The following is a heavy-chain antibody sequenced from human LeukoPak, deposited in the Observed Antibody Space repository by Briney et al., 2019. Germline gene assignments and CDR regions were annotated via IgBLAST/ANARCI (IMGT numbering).Heavy chain of an antibody. CDR3: AKDVRGYNRPVDH. V-gene: IGHV3-23*01. D-gene: IGHD3-10*02. CDR1: GFTFSAYA. J-gene: IGHJ4*01. Sequence: GGSLRLSCAASGFTFSAYAMNWVRQAPGKGLEWVSSISGSVSTTYYADSVKGRFTISRDNSENTLYLQMNTLRAEDTALYYCAKDVRGYNRPVDHWGQGTLVTVSS. CDR2: ISGSVSTT.